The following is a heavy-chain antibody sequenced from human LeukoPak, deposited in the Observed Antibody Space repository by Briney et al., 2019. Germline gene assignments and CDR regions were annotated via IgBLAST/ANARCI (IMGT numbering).Heavy chain of an antibody. D-gene: IGHD6-13*01. CDR1: GGSISSGSYY. Sequence: SETLSLTCTVSGGSISSGSYYWGWIRQPPGKGLEWVGNIYYSGTTYYNPSLESRLTISVDTSKNQLSLKMSSVTAADTAVYYCAREEGIAAAGALEYWGQGILVTVSS. V-gene: IGHV4-39*07. CDR2: IYYSGTT. CDR3: AREEGIAAAGALEY. J-gene: IGHJ4*02.